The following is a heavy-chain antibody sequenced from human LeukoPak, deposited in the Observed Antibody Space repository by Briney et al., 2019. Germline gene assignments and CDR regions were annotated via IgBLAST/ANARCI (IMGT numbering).Heavy chain of an antibody. CDR1: GGSISSYY. CDR3: ARGRDGYNLPLDY. D-gene: IGHD5-12*01. CDR2: IYYSGST. V-gene: IGHV4-59*08. Sequence: SETLSLTCTVSGGSISSYYWSWIRQPPGKGLEWIGYIYYSGSTNYNPSLKSRVTISVDTSKNQFSLKLSSVTAADTAVYYCARGRDGYNLPLDYWGQGTLVTVSS. J-gene: IGHJ4*02.